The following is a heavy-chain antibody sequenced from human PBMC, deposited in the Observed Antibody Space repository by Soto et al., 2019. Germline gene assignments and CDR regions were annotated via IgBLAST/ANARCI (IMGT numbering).Heavy chain of an antibody. J-gene: IGHJ4*02. Sequence: QVQLQESGPGLVKPSQTLSLTCTVSGGSISSGDYYWSWIRQPPGKGLEWIGYIYYSGSTYYNPSLKRRVTISVDTSKNQFSLKLSSVTAADTAVYYCARAWNYGAYTPDYWGQGTLVTVSS. CDR3: ARAWNYGAYTPDY. CDR2: IYYSGST. D-gene: IGHD4-17*01. CDR1: GGSISSGDYY. V-gene: IGHV4-30-4*01.